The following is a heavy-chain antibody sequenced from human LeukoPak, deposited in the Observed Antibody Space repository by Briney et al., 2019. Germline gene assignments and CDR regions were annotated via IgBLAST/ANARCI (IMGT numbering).Heavy chain of an antibody. CDR2: ISVYNDNT. CDR3: ARVQWLVQESFDY. D-gene: IGHD6-19*01. CDR1: GYTFTNYG. J-gene: IGHJ4*02. Sequence: GASVKVSCKASGYTFTNYGISWVRQAPGQGLEWMGWISVYNDNTNYAQKLQGRVTMTTDTSTSTAYMELRSLRSDDTAVYFCARVQWLVQESFDYWGQGTLVTVSS. V-gene: IGHV1-18*01.